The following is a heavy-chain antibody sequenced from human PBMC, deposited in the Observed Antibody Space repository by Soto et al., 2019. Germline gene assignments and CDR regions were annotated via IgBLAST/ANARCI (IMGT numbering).Heavy chain of an antibody. CDR1: GGTVASSHW. J-gene: IGHJ5*02. Sequence: ASETLSLTCGVSGGTVASSHWWSWVRQSPSRGLEWIGNVYHTGDTNFNPSLQSRVTFSVDKSNNQFSLRLTSLTAADTAVYFCAREIVTAGGNNYFDPWGPGXLVTVYS. D-gene: IGHD2-21*02. CDR3: AREIVTAGGNNYFDP. CDR2: VYHTGDT. V-gene: IGHV4-4*02.